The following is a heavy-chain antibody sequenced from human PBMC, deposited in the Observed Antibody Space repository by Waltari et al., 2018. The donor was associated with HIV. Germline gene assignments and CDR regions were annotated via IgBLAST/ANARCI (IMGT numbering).Heavy chain of an antibody. V-gene: IGHV4-61*02. CDR3: ARGEDYYDSSGYEGWFDP. CDR2: IYTSGST. Sequence: QVQLQESGPGLVKPSQTLSLTCPVPGGSISSGSYYWSWIRQPAGRGLEWIGRIYTSGSTNYNPSLKSRVTISVDTSKNQFSLKLSSVTAADTAVYYCARGEDYYDSSGYEGWFDPWGQGTLVTVSS. J-gene: IGHJ5*02. D-gene: IGHD3-22*01. CDR1: GGSISSGSYY.